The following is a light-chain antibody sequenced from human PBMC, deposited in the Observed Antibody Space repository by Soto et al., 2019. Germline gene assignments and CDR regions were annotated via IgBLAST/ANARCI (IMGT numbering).Light chain of an antibody. CDR1: QSISRY. CDR3: QQYNNWPPIT. V-gene: IGKV1-39*01. Sequence: DIQMTQSPSSLSASVGDRVTVTCRAGQSISRYLNWYQQRPGKAPKLLIYSASTLQTGVPSRFSGSGSGTEFTLTISSLQSEDFAVYYCQQYNNWPPITFGQGTRLEIK. J-gene: IGKJ5*01. CDR2: SAS.